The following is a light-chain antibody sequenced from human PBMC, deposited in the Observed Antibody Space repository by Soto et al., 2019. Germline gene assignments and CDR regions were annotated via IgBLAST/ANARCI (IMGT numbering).Light chain of an antibody. Sequence: DIQMTQSPSTLSASVGDRVTITCRASERVSRWLAWYQQKPGRTPKLLIYQASTLETGVPSRFSGSGSGTEFTLPIRSLQPDDFATYYCQQYNAYSQAFGQGTKVEIK. CDR1: ERVSRW. CDR2: QAS. CDR3: QQYNAYSQA. J-gene: IGKJ1*01. V-gene: IGKV1-5*03.